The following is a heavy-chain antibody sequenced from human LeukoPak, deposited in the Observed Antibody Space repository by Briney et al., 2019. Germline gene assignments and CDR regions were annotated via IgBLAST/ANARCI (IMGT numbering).Heavy chain of an antibody. CDR1: GYTFTGHY. CDR2: INPNSGDT. J-gene: IGHJ2*01. V-gene: IGHV1-2*02. D-gene: IGHD6-19*01. Sequence: ASVTVSCKASGYTFTGHYMHWVRQAPGQGPEWMGWINPNSGDTNYAQKFQGRVTFTRDASIGTAYMEMNRLTYDDTAIYYCARDVYTSGWRYFDLWGHGTLVTVSS. CDR3: ARDVYTSGWRYFDL.